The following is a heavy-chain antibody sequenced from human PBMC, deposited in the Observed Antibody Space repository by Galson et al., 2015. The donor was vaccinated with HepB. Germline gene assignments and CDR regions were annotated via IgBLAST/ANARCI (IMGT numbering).Heavy chain of an antibody. D-gene: IGHD3-3*01. J-gene: IGHJ4*02. CDR1: GFTFSNAW. CDR2: IKSKTDGGTT. CDR3: TTILGRYYDFWSGYYTYFDY. V-gene: IGHV3-15*07. Sequence: SLRLSCAASGFTFSNAWMNWVRQAPGKGLEWVGRIKSKTDGGTTDYAAPVKGRFTISRDDSKNTLYLQMNSLKTEDTAVYYCTTILGRYYDFWSGYYTYFDYWGQGTLVTVSS.